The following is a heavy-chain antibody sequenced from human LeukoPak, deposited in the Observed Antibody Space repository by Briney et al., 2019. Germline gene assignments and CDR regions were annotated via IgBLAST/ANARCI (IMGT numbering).Heavy chain of an antibody. J-gene: IGHJ4*02. V-gene: IGHV3-33*01. D-gene: IGHD3-22*01. Sequence: PGGSLRLSCAASGFTFSSYGMHWVRQAPGKGLEWVAVIWYDGSNKYYADSVKGRFTISRDNSKNTLYLQMNSLRAEDTAVYYCAREGTNGYYYDSSGFDYWGQGTLVTVSS. CDR3: AREGTNGYYYDSSGFDY. CDR2: IWYDGSNK. CDR1: GFTFSSYG.